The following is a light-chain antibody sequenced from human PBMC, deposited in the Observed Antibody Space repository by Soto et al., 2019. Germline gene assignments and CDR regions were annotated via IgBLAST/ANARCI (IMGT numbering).Light chain of an antibody. CDR1: QSISTY. Sequence: DIELTQSPSSLSASVGDRVTITCRASQSISTYLNWYQQKGGKAPKLLIHGASSLQSGVPLRFSATGSGTDFSLTIMSLQPADFATYYCQQSYSTLLSFGGGTKVEI. CDR2: GAS. CDR3: QQSYSTLLS. J-gene: IGKJ4*01. V-gene: IGKV1-39*01.